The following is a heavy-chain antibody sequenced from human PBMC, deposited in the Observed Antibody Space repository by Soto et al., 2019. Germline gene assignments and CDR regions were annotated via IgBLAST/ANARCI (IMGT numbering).Heavy chain of an antibody. CDR2: ISGGSSLT. V-gene: IGHV3-11*06. CDR1: GFSFGDSY. D-gene: IGHD2-21*01. Sequence: QVQLVESGGGLVKPGGSLRLACAASGFSFGDSYMSWVRQAPGKWLEWLSYISGGSSLTNYAGSVKGRFTISRDNAKRSLYLEMNSLRADDTAVYYCAKTIVAASGYYFDHWGQGNLVTVSS. J-gene: IGHJ4*02. CDR3: AKTIVAASGYYFDH.